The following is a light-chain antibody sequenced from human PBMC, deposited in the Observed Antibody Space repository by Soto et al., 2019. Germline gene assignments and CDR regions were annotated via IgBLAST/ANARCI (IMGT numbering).Light chain of an antibody. J-gene: IGKJ5*01. V-gene: IGKV1-5*01. Sequence: DSKMTQSPSSHSASVGGRITITCRASQTIGSWLAWYQQKPREAPRLLIYEASILESGVPSRFSGSGSGTEFTLTIRSLQPEDFATYFCQEYNIYPWTFGQGTRLEIK. CDR3: QEYNIYPWT. CDR2: EAS. CDR1: QTIGSW.